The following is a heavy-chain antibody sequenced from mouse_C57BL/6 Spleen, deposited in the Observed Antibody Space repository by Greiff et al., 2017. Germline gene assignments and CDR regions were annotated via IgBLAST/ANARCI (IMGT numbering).Heavy chain of an antibody. V-gene: IGHV1-59*01. CDR3: AREGYGNYAYFDY. Sequence: QVQLQQPGAELVRPGTSVKLSCKASGYTFTSYWMHWVKQRPGQGLEWIGVIDPSDSYTNYNQKFKGKATLTVDTSSSTAYMQLSSLTSEDSAVYYCAREGYGNYAYFDYWGQGTTLTVSS. CDR2: IDPSDSYT. CDR1: GYTFTSYW. D-gene: IGHD2-1*01. J-gene: IGHJ2*01.